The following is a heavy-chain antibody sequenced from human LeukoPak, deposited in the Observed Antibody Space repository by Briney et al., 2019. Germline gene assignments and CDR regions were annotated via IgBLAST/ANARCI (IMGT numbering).Heavy chain of an antibody. J-gene: IGHJ6*02. CDR3: ARARGYYYDSSGYYYAQADGMDV. D-gene: IGHD3-22*01. CDR2: IYYSGST. V-gene: IGHV4-59*08. CDR1: GGSISSYY. Sequence: PSETLSLTCTVSGGSISSYYWSWIRQPPGKGLEWIGYIYYSGSTNYNPSLKSRVTISVDTSKNQFSLKLSSVTAADTAVYYCARARGYYYDSSGYYYAQADGMDVWGQGTTVTVSS.